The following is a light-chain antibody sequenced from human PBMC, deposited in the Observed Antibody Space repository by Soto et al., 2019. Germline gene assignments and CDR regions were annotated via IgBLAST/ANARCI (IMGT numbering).Light chain of an antibody. CDR2: GAS. CDR3: QQYNTWPQS. J-gene: IGKJ3*01. V-gene: IGKV3-15*01. Sequence: EIVMTQSPATLSVSPGERATLSCRASESVASNLAWYQQKPGQTPRLLIFGASTRATGSPARFSGSGSGTDFTLSITSLQSEDFAVYYCQQYNTWPQSFGPGTKVDV. CDR1: ESVASN.